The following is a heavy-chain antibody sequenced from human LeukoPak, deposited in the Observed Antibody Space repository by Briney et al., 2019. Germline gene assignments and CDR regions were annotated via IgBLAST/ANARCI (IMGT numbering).Heavy chain of an antibody. J-gene: IGHJ3*02. CDR1: GDSISNYY. CDR2: TRYSGSN. D-gene: IGHD2-8*01. CDR3: AKWAQAQNAFHI. Sequence: SETLSLTRSVSGDSISNYYWNWIRQPPEKGLEWIGFTRYSGSNNYNPSLKSRVTMSVDTSKNQFSLRLSSVTAADTAVYYCAKWAQAQNAFHIWGQGTMVTVSS. V-gene: IGHV4-59*01.